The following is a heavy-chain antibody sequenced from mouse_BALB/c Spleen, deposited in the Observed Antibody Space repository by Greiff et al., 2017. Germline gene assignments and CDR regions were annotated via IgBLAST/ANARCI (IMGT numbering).Heavy chain of an antibody. Sequence: EVKLQESGPGLVKPSQSLSLTCTVTGYSITSDYAWNWIRQFPGNKLEWMGYISYSGSTSYNPSLKSRISITRDTSKNQFFLQLNSVTTEDTATYYCARSTGAWFAYWGQGTLVTVSA. J-gene: IGHJ3*01. CDR1: GYSITSDYA. V-gene: IGHV3-2*02. CDR3: ARSTGAWFAY. CDR2: ISYSGST. D-gene: IGHD4-1*01.